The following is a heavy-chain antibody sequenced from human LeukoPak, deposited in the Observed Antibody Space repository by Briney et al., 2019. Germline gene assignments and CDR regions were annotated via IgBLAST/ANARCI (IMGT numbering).Heavy chain of an antibody. CDR1: GGSISSSNW. CDR2: IYHSGST. V-gene: IGHV4-4*02. CDR3: ARRYYYGSGSYYNVGCFDP. J-gene: IGHJ5*02. D-gene: IGHD3-10*01. Sequence: SGTLSLTCAVSGGSISSSNWWSWVRQPPGKGLEWIGEIYHSGSTNYNPSLKSRVTISVDKSKNQFSLKLSSVTAADTAVYYCARRYYYGSGSYYNVGCFDPWGQGTLVTVSS.